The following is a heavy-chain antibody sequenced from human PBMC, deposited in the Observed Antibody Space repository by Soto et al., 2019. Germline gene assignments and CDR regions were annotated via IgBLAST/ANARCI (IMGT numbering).Heavy chain of an antibody. CDR1: EYTCSYYT. Sequence: GVSLKVSYVDSEYTCSYYTITWVRQAPGQGLEWMGWISTYNGNTKYAQKLQGRVTMTTDTSTSTAYMELRSLRSDDTAVFYCAREMVRGVGSDYWGQGT. V-gene: IGHV1-18*04. D-gene: IGHD3-10*01. CDR3: AREMVRGVGSDY. J-gene: IGHJ4*02. CDR2: ISTYNGNT.